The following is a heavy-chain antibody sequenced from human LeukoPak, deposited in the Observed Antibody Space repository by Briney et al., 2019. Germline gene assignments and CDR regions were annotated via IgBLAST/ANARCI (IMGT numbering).Heavy chain of an antibody. D-gene: IGHD2-2*01. CDR1: GFTLSSYS. J-gene: IGHJ6*03. CDR3: ARKYCSSTSCYFTNMDV. V-gene: IGHV3-48*01. CDR2: ISSSSSPI. Sequence: GGSLRLSCAASGFTLSSYSMNWVRQAPGKGLEWVSFISSSSSPIYYADSVKGRFTISRDNAKNSLYLQMNSLRAEDTAVYYCARKYCSSTSCYFTNMDVWGKGTAVTVSS.